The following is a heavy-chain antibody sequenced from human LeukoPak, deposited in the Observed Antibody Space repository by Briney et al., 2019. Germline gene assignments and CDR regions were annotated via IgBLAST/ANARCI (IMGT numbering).Heavy chain of an antibody. V-gene: IGHV3-23*01. J-gene: IGHJ6*03. CDR2: ISGSGGST. CDR3: ASSSGWAYYYYYYYMDV. D-gene: IGHD6-19*01. CDR1: GFTFSSYG. Sequence: PGGSLRLSCAASGFTFSSYGMSWVRQAPGKGLEWVSAISGSGGSTYYADSVKGRFTISRDNSKNTLYLQMNSLRAEDTAVYYCASSSGWAYYYYYYYMDVWGKGTTVTVSS.